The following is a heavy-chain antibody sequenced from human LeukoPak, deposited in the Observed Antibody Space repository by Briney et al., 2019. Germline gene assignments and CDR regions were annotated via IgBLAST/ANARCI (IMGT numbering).Heavy chain of an antibody. CDR3: AREFPGEDSDY. Sequence: GRSLRLSCAASGFTFSSYSMNWVRQAPGKGLEWVSYISSSSSTIYYADSVKGRFTISRDNAKNSLYLQMNSLRAEDTAVYYCAREFPGEDSDYWGQGTLVTVSS. CDR2: ISSSSSTI. J-gene: IGHJ4*02. CDR1: GFTFSSYS. D-gene: IGHD3-10*01. V-gene: IGHV3-48*04.